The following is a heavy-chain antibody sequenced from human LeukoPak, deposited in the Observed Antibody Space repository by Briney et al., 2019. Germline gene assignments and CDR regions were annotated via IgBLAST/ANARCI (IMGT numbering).Heavy chain of an antibody. CDR1: GFNSNSYS. V-gene: IGHV3-23*01. Sequence: PGGSLRLSCAASGFNSNSYSMSWVRQAPGKGLEWVSAIVGDARTFYTDSVKGRFTISRDNPKNTLYLQMNSLRAEDTAIYYCAEGNTHWELYDYWGQGTLVTVSS. D-gene: IGHD4-23*01. J-gene: IGHJ4*02. CDR2: IVGDART. CDR3: AEGNTHWELYDY.